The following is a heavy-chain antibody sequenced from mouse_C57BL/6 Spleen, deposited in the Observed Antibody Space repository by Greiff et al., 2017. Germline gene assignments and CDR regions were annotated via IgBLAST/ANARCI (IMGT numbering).Heavy chain of an antibody. CDR2: IDPANGNT. CDR3: ARDGNCCAMDD. J-gene: IGHJ4*01. CDR1: GFNIKNTY. D-gene: IGHD2-1*01. Sequence: VQLQQSVAELVRPGASVKLSCTASGFNIKNTYMNWVKQRPEQGLEWIGRIDPANGNTRYAPKFQGKATITADTSTNTAYLQLSSLTSEDTAIYYCARDGNCCAMDDWGQGTSVTVSS. V-gene: IGHV14-3*01.